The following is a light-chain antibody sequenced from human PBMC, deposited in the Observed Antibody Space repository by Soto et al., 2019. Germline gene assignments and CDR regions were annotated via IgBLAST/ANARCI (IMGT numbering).Light chain of an antibody. CDR3: QQLNGYQLA. V-gene: IGKV1-9*01. CDR2: SAS. CDR1: QAMSTY. J-gene: IGKJ4*01. Sequence: EIQLTQSPSFLSAFVGDTVTITCRASQAMSTYLAWYQQKPGKVPKLLIRSASTLQSGVPPRFSGGGSGTEFTLTITTLQPDDSGIYYCQQLNGYQLAFGGGTKVDIK.